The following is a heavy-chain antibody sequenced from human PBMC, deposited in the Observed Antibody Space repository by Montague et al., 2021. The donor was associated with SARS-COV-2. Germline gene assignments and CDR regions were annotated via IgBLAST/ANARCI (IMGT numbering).Heavy chain of an antibody. CDR1: GGSISSSTYY. CDR2: IYYSGST. D-gene: IGHD5-12*01. V-gene: IGHV4-39*01. Sequence: SETLSLTCTVSGGSISSSTYYWGWIRQPPGKGLEWIGSIYYSGSTYYNPSLKSRDTISVDTSKNQFSLKLSSVTAADTAVYYCARHGWGWLRLLRPFDYWGQGTLVTVSS. CDR3: ARHGWGWLRLLRPFDY. J-gene: IGHJ4*02.